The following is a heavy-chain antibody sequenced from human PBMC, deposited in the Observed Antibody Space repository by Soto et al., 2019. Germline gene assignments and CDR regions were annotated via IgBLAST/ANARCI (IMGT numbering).Heavy chain of an antibody. Sequence: PSETLSLTCTVSGGSISSYYWSWIRQPPGKGLEWIGYIYYSGSTNYNPSLKSRVTISVDTSKNQFSLKLSSVTAADTAVYYCERSPANYYDSSGFFDYWGQGTLVTVSA. CDR2: IYYSGST. J-gene: IGHJ4*02. CDR1: GGSISSYY. D-gene: IGHD3-22*01. CDR3: ERSPANYYDSSGFFDY. V-gene: IGHV4-59*01.